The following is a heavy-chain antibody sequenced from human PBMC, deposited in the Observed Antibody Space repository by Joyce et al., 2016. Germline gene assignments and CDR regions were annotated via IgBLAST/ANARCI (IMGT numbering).Heavy chain of an antibody. CDR3: ARRGVARYFFDY. CDR2: IYVSGST. V-gene: IGHV3-53*01. CDR1: GLDVSTNY. D-gene: IGHD2-8*01. Sequence: DVQLEASGGGLTPPGGSLSFPCAASGLDVSTNYISWVRQAPGKGLEWVSIIYVSGSTYYADSVKGRFTISRDLSKNTVYLDMNNLRAEDTAIYYCARRGVARYFFDYWGQGSLVSVSS. J-gene: IGHJ4*02.